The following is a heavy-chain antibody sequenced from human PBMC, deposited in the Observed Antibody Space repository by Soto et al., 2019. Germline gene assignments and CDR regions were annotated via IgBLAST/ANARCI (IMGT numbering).Heavy chain of an antibody. CDR3: ARDPKNYFDSVDDPPPFIY. J-gene: IGHJ4*02. V-gene: IGHV1-69*01. Sequence: QVQLVQSGAEVKKPGSSVKVSCKATGGIFSSYAINWVRQAPGHALEWMGGIIPVFGEPNYAQRFQGRVTLTADESTSTAYMELSSRRSEDRAVYYCARDPKNYFDSVDDPPPFIYWGQGTLVT. D-gene: IGHD3-22*01. CDR1: GGIFSSYA. CDR2: IIPVFGEP.